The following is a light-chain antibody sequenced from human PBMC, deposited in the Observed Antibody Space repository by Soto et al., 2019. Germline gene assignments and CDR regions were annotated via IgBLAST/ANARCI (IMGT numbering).Light chain of an antibody. CDR1: QSVRSN. V-gene: IGKV3D-15*01. Sequence: EIVMTQSPATLSVSPGERATLSCRASQSVRSNFAWYQQKPGQAPRLLIYGASTRATGIPARFSGSGSGTEFTLTISSLQSEDFAVYYCQQYNNWPWTFGQGTKVDIK. CDR2: GAS. J-gene: IGKJ1*01. CDR3: QQYNNWPWT.